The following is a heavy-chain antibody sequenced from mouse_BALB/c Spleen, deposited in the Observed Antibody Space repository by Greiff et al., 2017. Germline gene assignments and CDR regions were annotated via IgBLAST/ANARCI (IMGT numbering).Heavy chain of an antibody. CDR2: IYPGSGST. Sequence: LQQPGSELVRPGASVKLSCKASGYTFTSYWMHWVKQRPGQGLEWIGNIYPGSGSTNYDEKFKSKATLTVDTSSSTAYMQLSSLTSEVSAVYYCTRVCGSRYYFDYWGQGTTVTVSA. D-gene: IGHD1-1*01. CDR3: TRVCGSRYYFDY. V-gene: IGHV1S22*01. J-gene: IGHJ2*01. CDR1: GYTFTSYW.